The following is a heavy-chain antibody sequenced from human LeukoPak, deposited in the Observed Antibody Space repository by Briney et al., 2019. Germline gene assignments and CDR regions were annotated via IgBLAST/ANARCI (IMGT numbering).Heavy chain of an antibody. CDR2: IIPIFGTA. Sequence: ASVKVSCKASGGTFSSYAISWVRQAPGQGLEWMGGIIPIFGTANYAQKFQGRVTITADESTSTAYMELSSLRSKDTAVYYCARASAARSYDQFDWGQGTLVTVSS. D-gene: IGHD3-22*01. CDR1: GGTFSSYA. V-gene: IGHV1-69*13. J-gene: IGHJ4*02. CDR3: ARASAARSYDQFD.